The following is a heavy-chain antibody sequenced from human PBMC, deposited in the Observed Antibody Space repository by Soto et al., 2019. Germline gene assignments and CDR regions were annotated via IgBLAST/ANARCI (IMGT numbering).Heavy chain of an antibody. D-gene: IGHD3-3*01. CDR2: IYYSGRT. CDR1: GGSISSYY. J-gene: IGHJ6*02. Sequence: QVQLQESGPGLVKPSETLSLTCTVSGGSISSYYWSWIRQPPGKGLEWIGYIYYSGRTNYNPSLKSRVTISVDTSKNQFSLKLSSVTAADTAVYYCARVGTIFGMDVWGQGTTVTVSS. V-gene: IGHV4-59*01. CDR3: ARVGTIFGMDV.